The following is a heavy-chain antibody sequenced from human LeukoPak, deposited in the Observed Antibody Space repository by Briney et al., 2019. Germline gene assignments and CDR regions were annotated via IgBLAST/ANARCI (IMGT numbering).Heavy chain of an antibody. CDR3: AREPNRYSYGYIDY. V-gene: IGHV4-34*01. J-gene: IGHJ4*02. D-gene: IGHD5-18*01. Sequence: SETLSLTCAVYGGSFSGYYWSWIRQPPGKGLEWIGEINHSGSTNYNPSLKSRVTMSVDTSKNQFSLKLSSVTAADTAVYYCAREPNRYSYGYIDYWGQGTLVTVSS. CDR2: INHSGST. CDR1: GGSFSGYY.